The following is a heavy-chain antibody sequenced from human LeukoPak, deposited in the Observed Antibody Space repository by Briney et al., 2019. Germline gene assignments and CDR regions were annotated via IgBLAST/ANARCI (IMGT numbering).Heavy chain of an antibody. CDR3: ARYRDSDPDY. D-gene: IGHD2-21*02. CDR1: GFTFRTYR. V-gene: IGHV3-74*01. CDR2: INTDGRST. J-gene: IGHJ4*02. Sequence: GCSLRLSCAPSGFTFRTYRLHWVRQAPGKGLVWVSRINTDGRSTTYEDSVKGRSTISRGNAKNTVYLQMNSLRAEDTALYYCARYRDSDPDYWGQGTLVTVSS.